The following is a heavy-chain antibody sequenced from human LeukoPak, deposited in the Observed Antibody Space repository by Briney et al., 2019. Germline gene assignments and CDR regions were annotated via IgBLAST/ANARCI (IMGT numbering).Heavy chain of an antibody. D-gene: IGHD6-13*01. CDR3: AKEGAAGPYDAFDI. CDR1: GFTFSSYA. J-gene: IGHJ3*02. Sequence: PGGSLRLSCAASGFTFSSYAMSWVRQAPGKGLEWVSAISGSGNTAYYADSVNGRFTISRDNSKKTLYLQMKSLRAEDTAAYYCAKEGAAGPYDAFDIWGQGTMVTVSS. CDR2: ISGSGNTA. V-gene: IGHV3-23*01.